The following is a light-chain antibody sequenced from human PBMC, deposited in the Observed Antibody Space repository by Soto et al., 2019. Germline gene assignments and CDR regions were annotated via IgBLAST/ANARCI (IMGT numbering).Light chain of an antibody. J-gene: IGKJ2*01. CDR2: GAS. Sequence: EIVMTQSPATLSVFPGQRATLSCRASQSVGSSLGWYQQKPGQAPRLLIYGASTRATGIPARVSGSGSGTEFTLTISSLQSEDFAVYYCQHYKSWPYTFGQGTKVDI. V-gene: IGKV3-15*01. CDR3: QHYKSWPYT. CDR1: QSVGSS.